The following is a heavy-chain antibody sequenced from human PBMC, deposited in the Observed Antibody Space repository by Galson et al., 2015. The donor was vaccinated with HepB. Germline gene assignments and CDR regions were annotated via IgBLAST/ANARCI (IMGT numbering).Heavy chain of an antibody. D-gene: IGHD1-26*01. CDR2: IYPGDSDT. CDR3: ARDEGGEWELHGFDY. V-gene: IGHV5-51*01. J-gene: IGHJ4*02. CDR1: GYSFTSYW. Sequence: QSGAEVTKPGESLKISCKGSGYSFTSYWIGWVRQMPGKGLEWMGIIYPGDSDTRYSPSFQGQVTISADKSISTAYLQWSSLKASDTAVYYCARDEGGEWELHGFDYWGQGTLVTVSS.